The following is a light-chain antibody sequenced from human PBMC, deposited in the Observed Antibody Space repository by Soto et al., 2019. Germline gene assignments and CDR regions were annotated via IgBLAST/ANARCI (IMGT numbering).Light chain of an antibody. Sequence: QSALTQPASVSDSPGQSITISCNGTSSDVGGSNFVSWYQQHPGKPPKLIIYDVANRPSGVSNRFSGSKSGSTASLIISRLQTEDEADYYCVSYTSSTTYVFGTGPKLTVL. V-gene: IGLV2-14*03. CDR2: DVA. CDR1: SSDVGGSNF. J-gene: IGLJ1*01. CDR3: VSYTSSTTYV.